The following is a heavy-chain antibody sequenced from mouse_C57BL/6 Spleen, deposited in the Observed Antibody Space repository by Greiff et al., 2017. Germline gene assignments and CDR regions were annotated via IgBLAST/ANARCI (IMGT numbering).Heavy chain of an antibody. J-gene: IGHJ3*01. CDR3: TTDHYGSSLFAY. D-gene: IGHD1-1*01. CDR1: GFNIKDYY. V-gene: IGHV14-1*01. Sequence: EVKLMESGAELVRPGASVKLSCTASGFNIKDYYMHWVKQRPEQGLEWIGRIDPEDGDTEYAPKFQGKATMTADTSSNTAYLQLSSLTSEDTAVYYCTTDHYGSSLFAYWGQGTLVTVSA. CDR2: IDPEDGDT.